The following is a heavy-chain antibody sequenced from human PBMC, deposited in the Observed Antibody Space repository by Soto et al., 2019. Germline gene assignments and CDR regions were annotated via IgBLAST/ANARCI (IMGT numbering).Heavy chain of an antibody. V-gene: IGHV3-23*01. CDR3: ARWSYLDY. J-gene: IGHJ4*02. D-gene: IGHD3-3*01. CDR1: GFSFGSYA. CDR2: ISGSDGKT. Sequence: GGSLRLSCAASGFSFGSYALSWVRQAPGKGLEWVSTISGSDGKTFYADSVKGRFSISRDTSQNTLYLQMNSLRADDTAIYYRARWSYLDYCGQGPRVTVSS.